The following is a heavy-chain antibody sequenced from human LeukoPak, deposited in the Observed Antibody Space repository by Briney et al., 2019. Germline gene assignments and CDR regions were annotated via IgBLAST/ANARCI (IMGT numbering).Heavy chain of an antibody. J-gene: IGHJ4*02. CDR3: ARAPSTYYTRRVPGYFDY. CDR2: IYYSGST. V-gene: IGHV4-59*12. CDR1: GGSISSYY. Sequence: SETLSLTCTVSGGSISSYYWSWIRQPPGKGLEWIGYIYYSGSTSYNPSLKSRVTISVDTSKKQFSLKLSSVTAADTAVYYCARAPSTYYTRRVPGYFDYWGQGTLVTVSS. D-gene: IGHD1-26*01.